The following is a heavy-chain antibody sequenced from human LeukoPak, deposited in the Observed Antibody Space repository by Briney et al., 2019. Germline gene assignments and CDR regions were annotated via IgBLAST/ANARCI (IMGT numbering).Heavy chain of an antibody. CDR2: ISGSGRST. CDR1: GFTFSSYA. Sequence: GGSLRLSCAASGFTFSSYAMSWVRQAPGRGLEWVSAISGSGRSTYYADSVKGRFTISRDNSKNTLYLQMNSLRAEDTAVYYCAKNRLITRTGPDYWGQGTLVTVSS. J-gene: IGHJ4*02. D-gene: IGHD1-7*01. CDR3: AKNRLITRTGPDY. V-gene: IGHV3-23*01.